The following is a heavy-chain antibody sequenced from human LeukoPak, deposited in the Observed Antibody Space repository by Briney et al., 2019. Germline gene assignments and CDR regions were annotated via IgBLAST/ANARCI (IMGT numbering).Heavy chain of an antibody. V-gene: IGHV3-30-3*01. CDR1: GFTFSSYA. CDR3: ARESIGFDY. J-gene: IGHJ4*02. D-gene: IGHD3-16*02. Sequence: PGRSLRLSCAASGFTFSSYATHWVRQAPGKGLEWVAVISYDGSNKYYADSVKGRFTISRDNSKNTLYLQMNSLRAEDTAVYYCARESIGFDYWGQGTLVTVSS. CDR2: ISYDGSNK.